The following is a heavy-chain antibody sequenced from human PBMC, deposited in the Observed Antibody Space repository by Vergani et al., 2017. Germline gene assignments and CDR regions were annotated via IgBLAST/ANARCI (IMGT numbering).Heavy chain of an antibody. CDR1: GFTFSSYA. V-gene: IGHV3-23*01. Sequence: EVQLLESGGGLVQPGGSLRLSCAASGFTFSSYAMSWVRQAPGKGLEWVSAISGSGGSTYYADSVKGRFTISRDNSKNTLYLQMNSLRAEDTAVYYCARDRRFLEWLSQYYFDYWGQGTLVTVSS. CDR3: ARDRRFLEWLSQYYFDY. D-gene: IGHD3-3*01. CDR2: ISGSGGST. J-gene: IGHJ4*02.